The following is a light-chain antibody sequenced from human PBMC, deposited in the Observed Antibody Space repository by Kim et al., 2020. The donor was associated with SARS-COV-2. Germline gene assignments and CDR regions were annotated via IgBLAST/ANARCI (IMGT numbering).Light chain of an antibody. Sequence: SLAPGERATLSCRASQNVGAFLAWYQQKPGQAPRLLIYDASNRDTGIPARFSGSGSGTDFTLTISSLEPEDFAVYYCQQRSNWPTFGQGTRLEIK. CDR3: QQRSNWPT. CDR1: QNVGAF. CDR2: DAS. J-gene: IGKJ5*01. V-gene: IGKV3-11*01.